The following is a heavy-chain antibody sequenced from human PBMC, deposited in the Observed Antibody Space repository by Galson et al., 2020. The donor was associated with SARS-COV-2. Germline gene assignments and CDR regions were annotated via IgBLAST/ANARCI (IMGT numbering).Heavy chain of an antibody. CDR1: GFSFSTYT. D-gene: IGHD3-10*01. V-gene: IGHV3-48*02. J-gene: IGHJ4*02. CDR2: ISSGTTII. CDR3: ARVDRGSNYFDY. Sequence: TGGSLRLSCAASGFSFSTYTMNWVRQAPGKGLEWVSYISSGTTIIYYEDSVKGRFTISRDNAKNSLYLQVNSLRDEDTAVYYCARVDRGSNYFDYWGQGTLVTVSS.